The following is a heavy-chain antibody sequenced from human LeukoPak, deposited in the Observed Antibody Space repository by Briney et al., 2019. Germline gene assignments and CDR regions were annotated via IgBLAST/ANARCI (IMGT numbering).Heavy chain of an antibody. CDR2: INNDGSGT. Sequence: GGSLRLSCAASGFTFSSYWMHWVRQAPGKGPVWVSRINNDGSGTTYADSVKGRFTISRDDAKNALYLQMNSLRAEDTAVYYCSGSSWYYCDYWGQGTLVTVSS. J-gene: IGHJ4*02. CDR1: GFTFSSYW. CDR3: SGSSWYYCDY. V-gene: IGHV3-74*01. D-gene: IGHD6-13*01.